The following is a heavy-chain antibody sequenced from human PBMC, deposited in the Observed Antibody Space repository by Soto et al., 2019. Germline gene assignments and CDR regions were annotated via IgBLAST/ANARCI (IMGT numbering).Heavy chain of an antibody. J-gene: IGHJ4*02. CDR2: IIPIFGTA. D-gene: IGHD2-15*01. CDR3: ARVTRRLYSPPYFDY. Sequence: QVQLVQSGAEVKKPGSSVKVSCKASGGTFSSYAISWVRQAPGQGLEWMGGIIPIFGTANYVQKFQGRVTITADESTSTANMELSSLRSEDTAVYYCARVTRRLYSPPYFDYWGQGTLVTVSS. V-gene: IGHV1-69*01. CDR1: GGTFSSYA.